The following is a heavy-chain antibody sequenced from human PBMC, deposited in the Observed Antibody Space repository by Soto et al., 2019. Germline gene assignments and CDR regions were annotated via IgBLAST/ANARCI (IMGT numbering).Heavy chain of an antibody. V-gene: IGHV1-46*03. D-gene: IGHD3-16*01. CDR3: AREGEGEHGIAY. CDR1: GYTFTSYY. J-gene: IGHJ4*02. Sequence: QVQLVQSGAEVKKPGASVKVSCKASGYTFTSYYMHWVRQAPGQGLEWMGIINPSGGSTSYAQKFQGRVTMTRDTATSTVYMELSSLRSEDTAVYYCAREGEGEHGIAYWGQGTLVTVSS. CDR2: INPSGGST.